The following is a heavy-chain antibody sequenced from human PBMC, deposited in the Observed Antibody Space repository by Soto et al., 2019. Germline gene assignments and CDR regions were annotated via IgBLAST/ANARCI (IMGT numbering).Heavy chain of an antibody. CDR1: GGSISSGGYS. V-gene: IGHV4-30-4*08. J-gene: IGHJ4*02. CDR2: IYYSGST. CDR3: ASVSYFNAFDY. Sequence: SETLSLTCAVSGGSISSGGYSCNWIRQPPGKGLEWIGYIYYSGSTYYNPSLKSRVTISVDTSKNQFSLKLSSVTAADTAVYYCASVSYFNAFDYWGQGTLVTVSS. D-gene: IGHD3-9*01.